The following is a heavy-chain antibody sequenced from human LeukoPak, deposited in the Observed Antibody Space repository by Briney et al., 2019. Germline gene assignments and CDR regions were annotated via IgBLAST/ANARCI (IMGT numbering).Heavy chain of an antibody. J-gene: IGHJ6*02. CDR2: MNPNSGNT. V-gene: IGHV1-8*01. CDR3: ARAPNYDILTGYLGYYGMDV. CDR1: GYTFTSYD. Sequence: GASVKVSCKASGYTFTSYDINWVRQATGQGLEWMGWMNPNSGNTGYAQKFQGRVTMTRNTSISTVYMELSSLRSEDTAVYYCARAPNYDILTGYLGYYGMDVWGQGTTVTVSS. D-gene: IGHD3-9*01.